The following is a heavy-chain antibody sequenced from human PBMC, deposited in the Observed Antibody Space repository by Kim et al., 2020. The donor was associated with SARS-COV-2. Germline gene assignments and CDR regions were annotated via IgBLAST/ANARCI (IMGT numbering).Heavy chain of an antibody. CDR3: ARAPSITGTTSSFFDY. Sequence: SETLSLTCTVSGGSISSGGYYWSWIRQHPGKGLEWIGYIYYSGSTYYNPSLKSRVTISVDTSKNQFSLKLSSVTAADTAVYYCARAPSITGTTSSFFDYWGQGTLVTVSS. V-gene: IGHV4-31*03. D-gene: IGHD1-20*01. J-gene: IGHJ4*02. CDR2: IYYSGST. CDR1: GGSISSGGYY.